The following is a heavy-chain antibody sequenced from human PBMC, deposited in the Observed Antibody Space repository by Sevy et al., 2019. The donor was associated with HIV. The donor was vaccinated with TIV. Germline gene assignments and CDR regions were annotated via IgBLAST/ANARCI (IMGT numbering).Heavy chain of an antibody. CDR1: GFAFNSFA. CDR3: AATGVPYYDHEHPWVYFDF. J-gene: IGHJ4*02. Sequence: GGSLRLSCAASGFAFNSFAMHWVRQTPDKGLEWLAVIYYDADNNNYADSVKGRCSISRDDSKNTLYLQMSSLRLEDTAVEYCAATGVPYYDHEHPWVYFDFWGQGTLVTVSS. CDR2: IYYDADNN. V-gene: IGHV3-30*12. D-gene: IGHD3-22*01.